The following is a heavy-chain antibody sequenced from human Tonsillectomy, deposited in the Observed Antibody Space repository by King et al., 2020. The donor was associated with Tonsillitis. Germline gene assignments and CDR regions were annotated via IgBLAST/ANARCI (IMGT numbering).Heavy chain of an antibody. J-gene: IGHJ5*02. CDR3: AVEVTMVRGVKRIWFDP. CDR2: IYHSGST. Sequence: VQLQESGPGLVKPSETLSLTCAVSGYSISSGYYWGWIRQPPGKGLEWIGSIYHSGSTYYNPSLKSRVTISVDTSKNQFSLKLSSVTAADTAVYYCAVEVTMVRGVKRIWFDPWGQGTLVTVSS. V-gene: IGHV4-38-2*01. CDR1: GYSISSGYY. D-gene: IGHD3-10*01.